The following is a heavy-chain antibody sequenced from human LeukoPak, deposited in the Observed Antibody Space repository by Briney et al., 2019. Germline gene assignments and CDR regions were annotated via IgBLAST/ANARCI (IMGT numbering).Heavy chain of an antibody. D-gene: IGHD3-10*01. CDR2: ISSSSSTI. CDR1: GFSFNTYS. CDR3: ARDRGFYFDY. V-gene: IGHV3-48*01. J-gene: IGHJ4*02. Sequence: GGSLRLSCAAFGFSFNTYSMNWVRQAPGKGLEWVSFISSSSSTIYYADSVKGRFTISRDNAKNSLYLQMNSLRADDTAVYYCARDRGFYFDYWGQGTLVTVSS.